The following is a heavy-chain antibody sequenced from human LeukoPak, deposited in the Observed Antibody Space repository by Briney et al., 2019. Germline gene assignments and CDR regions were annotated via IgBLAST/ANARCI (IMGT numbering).Heavy chain of an antibody. CDR1: GFTVSTNY. D-gene: IGHD2/OR15-2a*01. CDR3: ASTNRIDY. CDR2: INSDGSST. Sequence: GGSLRLSCAASGFTVSTNYMSWVRQAPGKGPVWVSRINSDGSSTTYADSVRGRFTISRDNAKNTLYLQMNSLRVEDTAVYYCASTNRIDYWGQGTLVTVSS. J-gene: IGHJ4*02. V-gene: IGHV3-74*01.